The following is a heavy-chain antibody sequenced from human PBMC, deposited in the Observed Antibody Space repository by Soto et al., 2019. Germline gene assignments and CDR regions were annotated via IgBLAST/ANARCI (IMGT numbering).Heavy chain of an antibody. CDR2: ISGSGDNT. CDR1: GFIFTSHA. D-gene: IGHD4-4*01. Sequence: GGSLRLSCGASGFIFTSHAMSWVRQAPEKGLEWVSSISGSGDNTYYADSVKGRFTISRDNSKNTLFLLMNSLRADDTALYYCVKDVYSNYPNLFDYWGHGALVTVSS. CDR3: VKDVYSNYPNLFDY. V-gene: IGHV3-23*01. J-gene: IGHJ4*01.